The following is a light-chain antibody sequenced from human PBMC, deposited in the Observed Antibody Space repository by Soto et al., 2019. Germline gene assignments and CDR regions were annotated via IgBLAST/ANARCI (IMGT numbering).Light chain of an antibody. J-gene: IGLJ3*02. CDR2: NNN. CDR1: SSNIGSEY. CDR3: AAWDDSVTGV. V-gene: IGLV1-47*01. Sequence: QLVLTQPPSASGTPGQTVTISCSGSSSNIGSEYVYWYQQFPGTAPRLLIYNNNRRPSGVPDRFSGSKSGTSASLAISGLRSDDEADYYCAAWDDSVTGVFGGGTKLTVL.